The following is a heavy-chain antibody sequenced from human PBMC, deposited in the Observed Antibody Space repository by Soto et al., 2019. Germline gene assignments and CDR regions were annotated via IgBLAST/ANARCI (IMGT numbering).Heavy chain of an antibody. CDR1: GDSISNVAYY. J-gene: IGHJ4*02. CDR3: ARDSPPYYFDY. V-gene: IGHV4-31*03. Sequence: SETLCLTCTVSGDSISNVAYYWGWIRQHPGKDLEWIIYMHYSGTTYYNPSLRSRVTMSLDTSKNQFSLKLSSVTAADTAVYYCARDSPPYYFDYWGQGTLVTVSS. CDR2: MHYSGTT.